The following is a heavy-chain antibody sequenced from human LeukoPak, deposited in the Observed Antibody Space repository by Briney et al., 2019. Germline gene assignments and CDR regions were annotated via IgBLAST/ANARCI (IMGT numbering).Heavy chain of an antibody. Sequence: GGSLRLSCAASGFTFSTYIMNWVRQAPGKGLEWVANIKQDGSEKYYVDSVKGRFTISRDNAKTSLYLQMNSLRAEDTAVYYCARHLSGVTGYTYGRGIDYWGQGTLVTVSS. D-gene: IGHD5-18*01. J-gene: IGHJ4*02. CDR2: IKQDGSEK. CDR3: ARHLSGVTGYTYGRGIDY. CDR1: GFTFSTYI. V-gene: IGHV3-7*01.